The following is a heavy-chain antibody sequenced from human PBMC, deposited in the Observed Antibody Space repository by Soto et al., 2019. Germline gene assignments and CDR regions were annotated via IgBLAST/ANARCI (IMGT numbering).Heavy chain of an antibody. D-gene: IGHD5-18*01. CDR2: LYHTGAT. CDR3: ARGWTSMGLFDS. CDR1: GGSINSGVYS. Sequence: PSETLSLTCAVSGGSINSGVYSWSWIRQRPGKGLEWIGNLYHTGATYSKPSLKNRVTISGDWSKNQFSLKLNSVTVADTAVYFCARGWTSMGLFDSWRPGTLVTVSS. V-gene: IGHV4-30-2*01. J-gene: IGHJ4*02.